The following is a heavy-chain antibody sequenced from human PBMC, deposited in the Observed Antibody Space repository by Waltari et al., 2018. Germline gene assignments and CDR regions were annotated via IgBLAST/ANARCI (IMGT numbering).Heavy chain of an antibody. J-gene: IGHJ4*02. CDR1: GGSLSRSNW. CDR3: ARVSGSYYRGHKGFDY. D-gene: IGHD1-26*01. V-gene: IGHV4-4*02. Sequence: QVQLQESGPGLVKPSGTLSLTCAVSGGSLSRSNWWSWVRPPPGKGLEWIGEIYHSGSTNYNPSLKSRVTISVDKSKNQFSLKLSSVTAADTAVYYCARVSGSYYRGHKGFDYWGQGTLVTVSS. CDR2: IYHSGST.